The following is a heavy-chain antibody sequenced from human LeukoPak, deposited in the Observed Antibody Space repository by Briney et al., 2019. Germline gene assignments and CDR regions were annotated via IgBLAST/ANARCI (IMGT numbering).Heavy chain of an antibody. Sequence: GGSLRLSRAASGFTFSSYSMNWVRQAPGKGLEWVSSISSSSSYIYYADSVKGRFTISRDNAKNSLYLQMNSLRAEDTAVYYCARAQGLEFVDYWGQGTLVTVSS. V-gene: IGHV3-21*01. CDR2: ISSSSSYI. D-gene: IGHD3-3*01. CDR1: GFTFSSYS. J-gene: IGHJ4*02. CDR3: ARAQGLEFVDY.